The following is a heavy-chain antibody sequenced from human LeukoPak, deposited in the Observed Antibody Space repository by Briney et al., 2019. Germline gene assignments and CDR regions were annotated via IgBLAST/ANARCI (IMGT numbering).Heavy chain of an antibody. Sequence: GGSLRLSCAASAFTFSSYWMTWVRQAPGKGLEWVANINQDGSEKKYVDSVKGRFSISRDNAKKSLYLQMISLRAEDTAVYYCARGPPWYFDLWGRGTLVTVSS. CDR1: AFTFSSYW. CDR3: ARGPPWYFDL. V-gene: IGHV3-7*01. D-gene: IGHD6-25*01. CDR2: INQDGSEK. J-gene: IGHJ2*01.